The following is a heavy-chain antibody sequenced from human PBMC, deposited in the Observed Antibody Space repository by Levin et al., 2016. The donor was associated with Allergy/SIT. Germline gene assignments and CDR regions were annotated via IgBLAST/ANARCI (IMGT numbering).Heavy chain of an antibody. V-gene: IGHV3-30*04. CDR2: VEHDGINR. CDR1: GFFFSNHA. D-gene: IGHD1-1*01. Sequence: GESLKISCVASGFFFSNHAMHWVRQAPGKGLEWVAVVEHDGINRYYADSVKGRFTISKDNSKSTMYLQINRVRSEDTALYFCTRELDGAYNPGDSWGQGTLVTVSS. J-gene: IGHJ4*02. CDR3: TRELDGAYNPGDS.